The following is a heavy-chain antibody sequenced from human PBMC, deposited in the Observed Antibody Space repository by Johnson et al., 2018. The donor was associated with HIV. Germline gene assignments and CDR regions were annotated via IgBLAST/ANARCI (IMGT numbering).Heavy chain of an antibody. Sequence: VQLVESGGGVVQPGGSLRLSCAASGFTFNTYGMHWVRQAPGKGLEWVSAISGSGGSTYYADSVKGRFTISRANSKNTLYLQMNCLRAEDTAVYYCARVYLSSNWYSYDAFDIWGQGTMVTVSS. V-gene: IGHV3-23*04. CDR2: ISGSGGST. CDR3: ARVYLSSNWYSYDAFDI. CDR1: GFTFNTYG. D-gene: IGHD6-13*01. J-gene: IGHJ3*02.